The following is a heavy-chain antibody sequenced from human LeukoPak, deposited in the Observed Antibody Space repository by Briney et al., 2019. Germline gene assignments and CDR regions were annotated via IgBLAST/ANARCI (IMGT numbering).Heavy chain of an antibody. Sequence: GGSLRLSCAASGFTFSSYEMNWVRQAPGKGLEWVSYISSGSSSIFYADSVKGRFTISRHNSRNTLYLQMNSLRAEDTAVYYCARHIGFDAFDIWGQGTMVTVSS. J-gene: IGHJ3*02. CDR1: GFTFSSYE. CDR3: ARHIGFDAFDI. V-gene: IGHV3-48*01. CDR2: ISSGSSSI.